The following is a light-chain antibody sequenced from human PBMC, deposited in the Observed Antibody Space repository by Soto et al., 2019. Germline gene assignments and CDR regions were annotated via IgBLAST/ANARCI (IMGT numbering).Light chain of an antibody. Sequence: EIVLTQSPATLSLSPVERATLSCRASQSVSSYLAWYQQKPGQAPKLLIYGASSRATGIPDRFSGSGSGTDFTLTISRLEPEDFAVYYCQQYGSSPPWKCGQGNKGDIK. CDR1: QSVSSY. V-gene: IGKV3-20*01. J-gene: IGKJ1*01. CDR2: GAS. CDR3: QQYGSSPPWK.